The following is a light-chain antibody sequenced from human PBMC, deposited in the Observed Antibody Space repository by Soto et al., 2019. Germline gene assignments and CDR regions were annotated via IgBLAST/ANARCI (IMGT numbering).Light chain of an antibody. Sequence: EIVLTQSPGTQSLSPWERATLSYRASQSVSSIYLAWYQQKPGQAPRLLIYGASSRATGIPDRFSGSGSGTDFTLTISRLEPEDFAVYYCQQYGSSPRTFGQGTKVDIK. V-gene: IGKV3-20*01. CDR3: QQYGSSPRT. J-gene: IGKJ1*01. CDR1: QSVSSIY. CDR2: GAS.